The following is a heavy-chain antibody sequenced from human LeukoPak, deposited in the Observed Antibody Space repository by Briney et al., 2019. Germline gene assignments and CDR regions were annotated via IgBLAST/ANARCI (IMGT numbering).Heavy chain of an antibody. CDR3: ARGGVVATYYMDV. CDR1: VGSINNYY. D-gene: IGHD1-26*01. Sequence: SETLSLTCTVSVGSINNYYWSWIRQPAGKGLEWIGYIYYNGRTNYNPSLKSRVTISIDTSSNQFSLILGSVTAADTAVYYCARGGVVATYYMDVWGKGTTVTVSS. V-gene: IGHV4-59*01. CDR2: IYYNGRT. J-gene: IGHJ6*03.